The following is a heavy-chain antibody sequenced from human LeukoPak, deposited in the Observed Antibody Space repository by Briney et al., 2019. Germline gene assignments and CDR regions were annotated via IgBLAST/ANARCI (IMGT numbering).Heavy chain of an antibody. V-gene: IGHV3-9*01. J-gene: IGHJ4*02. CDR3: AKDLKLRAYCGGDCYTLDY. CDR2: ISWNSGSI. CDR1: GFTFDDYA. D-gene: IGHD2-21*02. Sequence: GGSLRLSCAASGFTFDDYAMHWVRQAPGKGLEWVSSISWNSGSIGYADSVKGRFTISRDNAKNSLYLQMNSLRAEDTALYYCAKDLKLRAYCGGDCYTLDYWGQGTLVTVSS.